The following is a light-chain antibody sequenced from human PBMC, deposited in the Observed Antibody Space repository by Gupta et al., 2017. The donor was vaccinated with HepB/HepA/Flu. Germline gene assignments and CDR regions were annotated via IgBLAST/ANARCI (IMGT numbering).Light chain of an antibody. CDR3: QQRSSWPPVS. CDR1: QSVVTY. V-gene: IGKV3-11*01. J-gene: IGKJ2*01. Sequence: EIVLTQSPATLSLSPGERATLSCRSSQSVVTYLAWYQQRPGQPPRLLIYDASKRATGVPARFRGSGSGTDFTLTIDSLEPEDLGIYYCQQRSSWPPVSFGQGTKMESK. CDR2: DAS.